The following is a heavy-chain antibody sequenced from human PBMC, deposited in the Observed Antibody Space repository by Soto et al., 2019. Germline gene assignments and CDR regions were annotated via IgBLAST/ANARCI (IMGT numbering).Heavy chain of an antibody. D-gene: IGHD6-13*01. Sequence: SETLSLTCAVSGGSISSSNWWSWVRQPPGKGLEWIGEIYHSGSTNYNPSLKSRVTISVDKSKNQFSLKLSSVTAADTAVYYCARQNLDLESSFDYWGQGTLVTVSS. CDR1: GGSISSSNW. V-gene: IGHV4-4*02. J-gene: IGHJ4*02. CDR3: ARQNLDLESSFDY. CDR2: IYHSGST.